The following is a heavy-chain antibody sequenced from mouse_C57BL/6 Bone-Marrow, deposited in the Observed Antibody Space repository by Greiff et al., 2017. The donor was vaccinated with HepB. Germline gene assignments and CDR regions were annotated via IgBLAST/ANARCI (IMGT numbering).Heavy chain of an antibody. D-gene: IGHD2-3*01. J-gene: IGHJ3*01. CDR3: ARNDGWD. V-gene: IGHV4-1*01. Sequence: PTAAVDFSRYWMSWVRRAPGKGLEWIGEINPDSSTINYAPSLKDKFIISRDNAKNTLYLQMSKVRSEDTALYYCARNDGWDWGQGTLVTVSA. CDR2: INPDSSTI. CDR1: AVDFSRYW.